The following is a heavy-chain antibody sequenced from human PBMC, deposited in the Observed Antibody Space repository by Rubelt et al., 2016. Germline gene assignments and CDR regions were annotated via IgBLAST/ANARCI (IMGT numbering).Heavy chain of an antibody. CDR1: GFTVSSNY. J-gene: IGHJ6*02. CDR3: ARGRELYCYGMDV. CDR2: IYSGGST. V-gene: IGHV3-53*01. D-gene: IGHD1-7*01. Sequence: SGFTVSSNYMSWVRQAPGKGLEWVSVIYSGGSTYYADSVKGRFTISRDNSKNTLYLQMNSLRAEDTAVYYCARGRELYCYGMDVWGQGTTVTVSS.